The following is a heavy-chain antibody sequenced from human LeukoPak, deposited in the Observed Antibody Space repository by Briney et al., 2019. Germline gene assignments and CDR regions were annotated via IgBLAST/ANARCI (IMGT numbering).Heavy chain of an antibody. CDR1: GYTFTGYY. J-gene: IGHJ4*02. CDR3: ARGVQAVAGTVDY. D-gene: IGHD6-19*01. CDR2: IDPNSGGT. Sequence: GASVKVSCKASGYTFTGYYMHWVRQAPGQGLEWMGWIDPNSGGTNYAQKFQGRVTMTRDTSISTAYMELSRLRSDDTAVYYCARGVQAVAGTVDYWGQGTLVTVSS. V-gene: IGHV1-2*02.